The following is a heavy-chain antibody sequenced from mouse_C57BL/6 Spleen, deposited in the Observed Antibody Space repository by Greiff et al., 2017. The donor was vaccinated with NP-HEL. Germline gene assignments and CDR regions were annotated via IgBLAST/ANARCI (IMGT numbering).Heavy chain of an antibody. CDR2: IDPETGGT. CDR1: GYTFTDYE. J-gene: IGHJ4*01. CDR3: RDYGHAMDY. Sequence: QVQLKESGAELVRPGASVTLSCKASGYTFTDYEMHWVKQTPVHGLEWIGAIDPETGGTAYNQKFKGKAILTADKSSSTAYMELRSLTSEDSAVYYCRDYGHAMDYWGQGTSVTVSS. D-gene: IGHD1-1*01. V-gene: IGHV1-15*01.